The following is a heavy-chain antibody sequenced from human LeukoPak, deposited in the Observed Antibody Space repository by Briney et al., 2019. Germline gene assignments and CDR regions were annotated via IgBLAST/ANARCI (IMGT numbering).Heavy chain of an antibody. CDR3: ARDKGIVVVTYYFDY. CDR2: ISYDGSSK. D-gene: IGHD2-21*02. CDR1: GFTFSSYA. J-gene: IGHJ4*02. Sequence: PGRSLRLSCAASGFTFSSYAMHWVRQAPGKGLEWVAVISYDGSSKYYADSVKGRFTISRDNSKNTLYLQMNSLRAEDTAVYYCARDKGIVVVTYYFDYWGQGTLVTVSS. V-gene: IGHV3-30-3*01.